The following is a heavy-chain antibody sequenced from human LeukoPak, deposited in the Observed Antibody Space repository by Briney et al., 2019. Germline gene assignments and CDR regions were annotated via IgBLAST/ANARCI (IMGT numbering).Heavy chain of an antibody. CDR1: GYSISSNHW. J-gene: IGHJ4*02. Sequence: SDTLSLTCAVSGYSISSNHWWGWIRQPPGKGLEWIGYIFYAGSTYYNPSLKSRVTMSVDTSKNQFSLRLSSVPAVDAAVYYCARIGPILGAAWVDYWGQGTLVSVSS. V-gene: IGHV4-28*01. CDR2: IFYAGST. D-gene: IGHD3-3*02. CDR3: ARIGPILGAAWVDY.